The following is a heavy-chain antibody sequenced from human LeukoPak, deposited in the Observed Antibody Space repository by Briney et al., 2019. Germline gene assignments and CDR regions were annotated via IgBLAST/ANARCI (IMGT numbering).Heavy chain of an antibody. J-gene: IGHJ5*02. D-gene: IGHD6-19*01. CDR2: ITSSSSYI. CDR1: GFTFSSYS. Sequence: TGGSLRLSCAASGFTFSSYSMNWVRQAPGKGLEWVSSITSSSSYIYYADSVKGRFTISRDNAKNSLYLQMNSLRAEDTAVYYCAREMLAAVAAQSWGQGTLVTVSS. CDR3: AREMLAAVAAQS. V-gene: IGHV3-21*01.